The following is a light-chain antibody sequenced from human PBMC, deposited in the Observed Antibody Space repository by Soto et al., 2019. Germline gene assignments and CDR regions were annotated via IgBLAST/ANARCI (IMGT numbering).Light chain of an antibody. J-gene: IGKJ5*01. CDR3: QQRTNWQTT. CDR1: QGVSTH. Sequence: EIVLTQSPATLSLSPGERATLSCRASQGVSTHLARYQQKPGQAPRLLLFDASDRAAGIPARFSGSGSGTDFTLTISTLEPEDFAVYYCQQRTNWQTTFGQGTRLEIK. CDR2: DAS. V-gene: IGKV3-11*01.